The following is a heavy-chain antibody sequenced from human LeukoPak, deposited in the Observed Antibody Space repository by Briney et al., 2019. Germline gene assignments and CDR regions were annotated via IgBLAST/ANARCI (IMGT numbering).Heavy chain of an antibody. CDR2: ISSSSSYI. D-gene: IGHD2-2*02. V-gene: IGHV3-21*01. J-gene: IGHJ3*02. CDR3: ARSSPHCSSTSCYNDAFDI. Sequence: KPGGSLRLSCAASGFTFSIYSMNWVRQAPGKGLEWVSSISSSSSYIYYADSVKGRFTISRDNAKNSLYLQMNSLRAEDTAVYYCARSSPHCSSTSCYNDAFDIWGQGTMVTVSS. CDR1: GFTFSIYS.